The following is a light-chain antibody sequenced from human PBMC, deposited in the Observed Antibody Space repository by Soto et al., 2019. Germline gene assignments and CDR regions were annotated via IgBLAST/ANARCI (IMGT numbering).Light chain of an antibody. CDR2: AAS. CDR3: QQGYSMPWT. J-gene: IGKJ1*01. CDR1: QSIDSY. Sequence: DIQMTQSPSSLSASVGDRVTITCRTSQSIDSYLNWYQEKPGRAPNLLMYAASSLQSGVPSRFSGSVSGTGFTLTIPSLQPEDFEPYYCQQGYSMPWTFGQGTKVEVK. V-gene: IGKV1-39*01.